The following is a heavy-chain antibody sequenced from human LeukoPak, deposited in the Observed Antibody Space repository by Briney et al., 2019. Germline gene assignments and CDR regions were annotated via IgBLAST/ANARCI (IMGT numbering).Heavy chain of an antibody. CDR3: AREKCYYDSSGYQGFDY. Sequence: SETLSLTCTVSGGSISSYYWSWIRQPPGKGLEWIGYIYYSGSTNYNPSLKSRVTISVDTSKNQFSLKLSSVTAADTAVYYCAREKCYYDSSGYQGFDYWGQGTLVTVSS. CDR1: GGSISSYY. D-gene: IGHD3-22*01. V-gene: IGHV4-59*01. CDR2: IYYSGST. J-gene: IGHJ4*02.